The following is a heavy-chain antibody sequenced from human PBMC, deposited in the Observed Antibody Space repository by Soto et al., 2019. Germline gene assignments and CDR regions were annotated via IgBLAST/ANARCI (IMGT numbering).Heavy chain of an antibody. CDR2: MNPNSGNT. CDR1: GYTFTGYD. V-gene: IGHV1-8*01. Sequence: ASVKASCKDSGYTFTGYDINWVRQATGQGLEWMGWMNPNSGNTGYAQKFQGRVTMTRNTSISTAYMELSSLRSEDTAVYYCARVGGDYAPYYYYGMDVWGQGTTVTVSS. CDR3: ARVGGDYAPYYYYGMDV. J-gene: IGHJ6*02. D-gene: IGHD4-17*01.